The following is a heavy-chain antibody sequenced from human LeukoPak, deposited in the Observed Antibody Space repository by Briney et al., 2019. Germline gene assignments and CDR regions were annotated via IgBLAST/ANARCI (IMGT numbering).Heavy chain of an antibody. CDR1: GFTFSSYA. Sequence: PGGSLRLSCAASGFTFSSYAMSWVRQAPGKGLEWVSAISSSSTIYYADSVKGRFTISRDNAKNSLYLQMNSLRAEDTAVYYKVGVLRFLEWLLYGYWGQGTLVTVSS. J-gene: IGHJ4*02. V-gene: IGHV3-69-1*02. CDR3: VGVLRFLEWLLYGY. D-gene: IGHD3-3*01. CDR2: ISSSSTI.